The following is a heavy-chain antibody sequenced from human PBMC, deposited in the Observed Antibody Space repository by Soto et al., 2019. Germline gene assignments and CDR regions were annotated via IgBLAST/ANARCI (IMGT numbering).Heavy chain of an antibody. V-gene: IGHV3-30*18. Sequence: GWSLRLSCAASGFTFSSYGMHWVRQAPGKGLEWVAVISYDGSNKYYADSVKGRFTISRDNSKNTLYLQMNSLRAEDTAVYYCAKKGHWGSWYSLDYYYYGMDVWGQGTTVTVSS. J-gene: IGHJ6*02. CDR2: ISYDGSNK. CDR1: GFTFSSYG. D-gene: IGHD6-13*01. CDR3: AKKGHWGSWYSLDYYYYGMDV.